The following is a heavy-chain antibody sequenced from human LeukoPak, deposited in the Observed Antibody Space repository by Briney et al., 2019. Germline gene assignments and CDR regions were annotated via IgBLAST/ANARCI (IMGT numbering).Heavy chain of an antibody. CDR2: IIPIFGTA. V-gene: IGHV1-69*05. Sequence: ASVKVSCKASGGTFSSYAISWVRQAPGQGLEWMGGIIPIFGTANYAQKFQGRVTITTDESTSTAYTELSSLRSEDTAVYYCARTYYYDSSGYYEYDYWGQGTLVTVSS. CDR1: GGTFSSYA. J-gene: IGHJ4*02. CDR3: ARTYYYDSSGYYEYDY. D-gene: IGHD3-22*01.